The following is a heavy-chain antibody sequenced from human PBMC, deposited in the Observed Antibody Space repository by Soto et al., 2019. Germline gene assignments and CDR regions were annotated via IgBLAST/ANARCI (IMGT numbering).Heavy chain of an antibody. D-gene: IGHD6-25*01. CDR3: AREDRSGWAHFFDY. CDR1: GYTFTNYG. CDR2: ITVYNGNT. Sequence: ASVRVSCKASGYTFTNYGVSWVRQAPGQGLEWMGWITVYNGNTHYAQNLQGRVTLSVDKSKSQFSLKLNSVTAADTAVYYCAREDRSGWAHFFDYWGPGALVTVSS. J-gene: IGHJ4*02. V-gene: IGHV1-18*04.